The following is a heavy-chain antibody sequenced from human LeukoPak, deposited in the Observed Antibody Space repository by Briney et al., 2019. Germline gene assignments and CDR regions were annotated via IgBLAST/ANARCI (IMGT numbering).Heavy chain of an antibody. Sequence: SETLSLTCTVSGGSISNYYWSWMRRPPGRGLEWIGYISYSGSTNCNPSLKSRVTISVDTSKNQFSLKLSFVTAADTAVYYCARGQYFFDYWGHGTLVTVSS. J-gene: IGHJ4*01. CDR2: ISYSGST. CDR1: GGSISNYY. V-gene: IGHV4-59*01. CDR3: ARGQYFFDY. D-gene: IGHD3-10*01.